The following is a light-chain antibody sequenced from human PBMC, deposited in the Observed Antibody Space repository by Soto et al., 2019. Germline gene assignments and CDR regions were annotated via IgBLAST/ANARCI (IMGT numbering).Light chain of an antibody. Sequence: DIQMTQSPSTLSASVGDRVTITCRASQSISSWLAWYQQKPGKAPNLLIYDASILESGVPSRFSGSASGTEFTLTISTLQPDDFATYYCQQYNSYPFTFGPGTKVDIK. CDR1: QSISSW. J-gene: IGKJ3*01. V-gene: IGKV1-5*01. CDR2: DAS. CDR3: QQYNSYPFT.